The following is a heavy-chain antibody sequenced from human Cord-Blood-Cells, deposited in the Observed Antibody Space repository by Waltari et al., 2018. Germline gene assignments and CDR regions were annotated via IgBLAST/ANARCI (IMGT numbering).Heavy chain of an antibody. D-gene: IGHD6-19*01. J-gene: IGHJ2*01. Sequence: QVQLQQWGAGLLKPSETLSLTCAVYGGSFSGYYWSWIRQPPGKGLEWIGEINHSGSTNDNPSLKSRVTISVDTSKNQFSLKLSSVTAADTAVYYCARRAGDWYFDLWGRGTLVTVSS. CDR2: INHSGST. CDR3: ARRAGDWYFDL. V-gene: IGHV4-34*01. CDR1: GGSFSGYY.